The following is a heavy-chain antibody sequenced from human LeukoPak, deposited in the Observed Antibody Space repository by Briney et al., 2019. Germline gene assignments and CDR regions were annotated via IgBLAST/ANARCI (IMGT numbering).Heavy chain of an antibody. V-gene: IGHV4-61*02. CDR1: GGSISSGSYY. D-gene: IGHD3-22*01. Sequence: TASETLSLTCTVSGGSISSGSYYWSWIRQPAGKGLEWIGRIYTSGSTNYNPSLKSRVTISVDTSKNQFSLKLSSVTAADTAVYYCAREGILSMIAYYFDYWGQGTLVTVSS. J-gene: IGHJ4*02. CDR2: IYTSGST. CDR3: AREGILSMIAYYFDY.